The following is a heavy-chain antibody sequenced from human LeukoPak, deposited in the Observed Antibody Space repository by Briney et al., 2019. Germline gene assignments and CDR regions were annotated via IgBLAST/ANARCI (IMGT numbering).Heavy chain of an antibody. Sequence: SVKVSCKASGGSFSSRSITWVRQAPGQGLESMGGIIPILVTPNYAQKFQGRVTITTDESTTTAYMELTSPRSEDTAVYYCARSPLAHSGTYSEEWGQGTLVTVSS. CDR2: IIPILVTP. CDR3: ARSPLAHSGTYSEE. V-gene: IGHV1-69*16. D-gene: IGHD1-26*01. CDR1: GGSFSSRS. J-gene: IGHJ4*02.